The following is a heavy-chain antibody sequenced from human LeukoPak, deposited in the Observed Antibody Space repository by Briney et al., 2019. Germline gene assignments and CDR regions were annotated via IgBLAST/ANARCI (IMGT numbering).Heavy chain of an antibody. D-gene: IGHD6-19*01. CDR3: ARSAGQWLVPEDY. V-gene: IGHV3-21*01. CDR1: GFTFSSYA. Sequence: GGSLRLSCAASGFTFSSYAMSWVRQAPGKGLEWVSSISSSSSYIYYADSVKGRFTISRDNAKNSLYLQMNSLRAEDTAVYYCARSAGQWLVPEDYWGQGTLVTVSS. J-gene: IGHJ4*02. CDR2: ISSSSSYI.